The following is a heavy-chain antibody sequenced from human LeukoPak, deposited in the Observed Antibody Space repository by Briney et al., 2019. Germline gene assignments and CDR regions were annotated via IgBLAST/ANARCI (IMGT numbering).Heavy chain of an antibody. D-gene: IGHD4-17*01. V-gene: IGHV1-69*04. CDR1: GGTFSSYA. CDR3: ARDMTTVTTADWFDP. CDR2: IIPILGIA. Sequence: SVKVSCKASGGTFSSYAISWVRQAPGQGLEWMGRIIPILGIANYAQKFQGRVTITADKPTSTAYMELSSLRSEDTAVYYCARDMTTVTTADWFDPWGQGTLVTVSS. J-gene: IGHJ5*02.